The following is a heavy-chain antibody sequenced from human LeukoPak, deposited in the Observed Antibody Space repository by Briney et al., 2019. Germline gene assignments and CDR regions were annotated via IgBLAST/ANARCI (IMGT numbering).Heavy chain of an antibody. CDR1: GGSISSYY. CDR2: IYYSGST. V-gene: IGHV4-59*12. D-gene: IGHD2-15*01. CDR3: AREDIVSGYYYGMDV. J-gene: IGHJ6*02. Sequence: SETLSLTCTVSGGSISSYYWSWIRQPPGKGLEWIGYIYYSGSTNYNPSLKSRVTISVDTSKNQFSLKLSSVTAADTAVYYCAREDIVSGYYYGMDVWGQGTTVTVSS.